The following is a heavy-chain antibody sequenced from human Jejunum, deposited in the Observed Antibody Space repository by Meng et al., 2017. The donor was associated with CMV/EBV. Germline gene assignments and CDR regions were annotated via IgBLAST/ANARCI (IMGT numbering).Heavy chain of an antibody. V-gene: IGHV3-23*05. D-gene: IGHD3-16*01. J-gene: IGHJ4*02. Sequence: LSCYCGTYGFTFSTYVMSWDGQAQGKGLEWVSGIYESGRSTLYADSVKGRFTISRDNSKNTLYLQMNSLRGDDTAIYYCVRNRWGQDYWGQGTLVTVSS. CDR3: VRNRWGQDY. CDR2: IYESGRST. CDR1: GFTFSTYV.